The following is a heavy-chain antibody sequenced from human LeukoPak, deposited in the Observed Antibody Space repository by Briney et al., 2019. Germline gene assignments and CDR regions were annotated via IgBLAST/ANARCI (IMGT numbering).Heavy chain of an antibody. Sequence: GGSLRLSCTASGFTFGDYAMSWVRQAPGKGLEWVGFIRSKAYGGTTEYAASVKGRFTISRDDSKSIAYLQMNSLKTEDTAVYYCMTITMVRGVSYWGQGTLVTVSS. J-gene: IGHJ4*02. D-gene: IGHD3-10*01. CDR1: GFTFGDYA. CDR2: IRSKAYGGTT. CDR3: MTITMVRGVSY. V-gene: IGHV3-49*04.